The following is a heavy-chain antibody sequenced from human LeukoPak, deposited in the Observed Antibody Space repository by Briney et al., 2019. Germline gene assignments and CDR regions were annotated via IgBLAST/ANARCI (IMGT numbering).Heavy chain of an antibody. CDR1: GSTFSSYE. D-gene: IGHD4-17*01. V-gene: IGHV3-48*03. J-gene: IGHJ3*01. CDR3: ARGYYGDCQS. CDR2: ISSSGSTI. Sequence: PGGSLRLSCAAFGSTFSSYEMNWVRQAPGKGLEWVSYISSSGSTIYYADSVKGRFTISRDNAKNSLYLQMNSLRAEDTAVYYCARGYYGDCQSWGQGTMVTVSS.